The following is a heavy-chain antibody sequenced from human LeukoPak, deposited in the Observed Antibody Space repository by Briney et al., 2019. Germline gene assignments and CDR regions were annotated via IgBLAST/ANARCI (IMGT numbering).Heavy chain of an antibody. CDR1: GYTFTSYD. CDR2: MNPNSGNT. D-gene: IGHD3-22*01. V-gene: IGHV1-8*03. J-gene: IGHJ4*02. CDR3: AREGPKAVTMILG. Sequence: ASVKVSCKASGYTFTSYDINWVRQATGQGLEWMGWMNPNSGNTGYAQKFQGRVTITRNTSISTAYMELSSLRSEDTAVYYCAREGPKAVTMILGWGQGTLVTVSS.